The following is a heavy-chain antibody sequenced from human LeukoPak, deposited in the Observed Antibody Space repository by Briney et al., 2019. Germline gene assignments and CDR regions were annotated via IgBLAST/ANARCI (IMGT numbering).Heavy chain of an antibody. CDR1: GFTFSSYA. V-gene: IGHV3-30-3*01. J-gene: IGHJ4*02. CDR3: ARDPRYYDSSGYPYLFDY. D-gene: IGHD3-22*01. Sequence: PGGSVRLSCEASGFTFSSYAMHWVRQAPGKGLEWVAAISYDGSNKYYADSVKGRFTISRDNSKNTLYLQMNSLRAEDTAVYYCARDPRYYDSSGYPYLFDYWGQGTLVTVSS. CDR2: ISYDGSNK.